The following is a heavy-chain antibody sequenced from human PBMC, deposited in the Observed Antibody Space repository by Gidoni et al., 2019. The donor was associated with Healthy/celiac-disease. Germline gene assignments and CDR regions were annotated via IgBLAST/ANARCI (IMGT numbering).Heavy chain of an antibody. CDR1: GFPFSSYA. CDR2: ISGSGGST. V-gene: IGHV3-23*01. J-gene: IGHJ4*02. Sequence: EVPLLESGGGLVQPVGSLRLSCAASGFPFSSYAMSWVRQAPGKGLEWVSAISGSGGSTYYADAVKGRFTISRDNSKNTLYLQMNSLRAEDTAVYYCAKGPYDFWSGYYDVFDYWGQGTLVTVSA. CDR3: AKGPYDFWSGYYDVFDY. D-gene: IGHD3-3*01.